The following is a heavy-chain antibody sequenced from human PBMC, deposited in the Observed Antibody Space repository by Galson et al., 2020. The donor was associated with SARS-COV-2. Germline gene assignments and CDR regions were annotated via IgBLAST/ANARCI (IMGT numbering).Heavy chain of an antibody. V-gene: IGHV4-30-2*01. CDR3: ARLHYGEYAPEAFDI. J-gene: IGHJ3*02. CDR2: IHHSGGT. Sequence: SETLSLTCAVSGTSISSGSYSWNWLRQPPGKGLEWIGYIHHSGGTYYNPSLKSRVTISGDRSKNQFSLRLSSVTAADTAVYYCARLHYGEYAPEAFDIWGPGTRVTVAS. CDR1: GTSISSGSYS. D-gene: IGHD4-17*01.